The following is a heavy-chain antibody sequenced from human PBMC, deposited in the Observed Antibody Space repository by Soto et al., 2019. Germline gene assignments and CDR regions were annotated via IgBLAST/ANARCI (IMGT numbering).Heavy chain of an antibody. Sequence: QITLKESGPTLVKPTQTLTLTCTFSGFSLTTNGVSVGWIRQPPGQALEWLALIYWDDDKRYSPSLKNRLTIAKGASENQMVLTLTNMDPADTATYFCAHRHTLTSAFDIWGQGTEVTVSS. V-gene: IGHV2-5*02. D-gene: IGHD4-17*01. CDR3: AHRHTLTSAFDI. CDR2: IYWDDDK. J-gene: IGHJ3*02. CDR1: GFSLTTNGVS.